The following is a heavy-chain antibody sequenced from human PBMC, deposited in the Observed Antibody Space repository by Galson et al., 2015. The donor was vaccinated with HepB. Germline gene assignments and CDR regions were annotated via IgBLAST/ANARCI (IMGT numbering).Heavy chain of an antibody. CDR1: GFTFSNAW. D-gene: IGHD6-19*01. CDR2: IKSKTDGGTT. V-gene: IGHV3-15*01. J-gene: IGHJ3*02. Sequence: SLRLSCAASGFTFSNAWMSWVRQAPGKGLEWVGRIKSKTDGGTTDYAAPVKGRFTISRDDSKNTLYLQMNSLKTEDTAVYYCTTDPTYSSGWYKGAFDIWGQGTMVTVSS. CDR3: TTDPTYSSGWYKGAFDI.